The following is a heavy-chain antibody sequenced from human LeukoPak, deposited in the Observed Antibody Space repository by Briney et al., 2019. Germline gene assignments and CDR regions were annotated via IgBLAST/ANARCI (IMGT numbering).Heavy chain of an antibody. CDR2: TYYRSKWYN. V-gene: IGHV6-1*01. CDR1: GDSVSSNSAA. J-gene: IGHJ5*02. CDR3: ARDPGVVVVVAATNWFDP. Sequence: SQTLSLTCAISGDSVSSNSAAWNWIRQSPSRGLEWLGRTYYRSKWYNDYAVSVKSRITINPDTPKNQFSLQLNSVTPEDTAVYYCARDPGVVVVVAATNWFDPWGQGTLVTVSS. D-gene: IGHD2-15*01.